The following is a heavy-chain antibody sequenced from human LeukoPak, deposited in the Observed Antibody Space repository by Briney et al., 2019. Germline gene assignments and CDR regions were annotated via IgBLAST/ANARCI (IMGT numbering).Heavy chain of an antibody. CDR3: ARDWNWGVDY. CDR1: GGSFSGYY. J-gene: IGHJ4*02. Sequence: SETLPLTCAVYGGSFSGYYWSWIRQPPGKGLEWIGEINHSGSTNYNPSLKSRVTISVDTSKNQFSLKLSSVTAADTAVYYCARDWNWGVDYWGQGTLVTVSS. D-gene: IGHD1-7*01. CDR2: INHSGST. V-gene: IGHV4-34*01.